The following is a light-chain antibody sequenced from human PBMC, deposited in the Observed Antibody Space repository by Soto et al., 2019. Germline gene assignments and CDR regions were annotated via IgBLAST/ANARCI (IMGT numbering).Light chain of an antibody. Sequence: AVQLTQSPSSLSASVGDRVTITCRASQGIRTDLGWYQQSPGKAPKVLIVGASTLQSGVPSRFSGSGSGTDFTLTISCLQSEDFATYYCQQYYSYPWTFGQGTKVDIK. V-gene: IGKV1-6*01. CDR2: GAS. CDR3: QQYYSYPWT. J-gene: IGKJ1*01. CDR1: QGIRTD.